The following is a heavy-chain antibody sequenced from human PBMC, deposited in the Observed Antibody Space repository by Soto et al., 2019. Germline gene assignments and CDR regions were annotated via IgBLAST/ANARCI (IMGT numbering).Heavy chain of an antibody. V-gene: IGHV2-5*02. D-gene: IGHD3-9*01. CDR3: AHTGMRHYDILTGYLFYY. CDR1: GFSRSTSGVG. Sequence: QLTLKESGPTLVKPTQTLTLTCTFSGFSRSTSGVGVDWIRQPPGKALEWLALIYWDDDKRYSPSLKSRLTITNETSKNHLVLTMTNMDPVDTATYYCAHTGMRHYDILTGYLFYYWGQGTLVTVSS. J-gene: IGHJ4*02. CDR2: IYWDDDK.